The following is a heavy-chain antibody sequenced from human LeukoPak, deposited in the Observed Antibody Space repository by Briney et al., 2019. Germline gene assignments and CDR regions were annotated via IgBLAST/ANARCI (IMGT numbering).Heavy chain of an antibody. Sequence: GGSLRLSCTASGFTVSSGDMSWVRQAPGRGLEWVSVIDSGGKTYYADSVEGRFTISRDNSKNILYLQMNSLRAEDTAVYFCAKEEARWEWFDPWGQGTLVTVSS. V-gene: IGHV3-66*01. CDR2: IDSGGKT. J-gene: IGHJ5*02. CDR3: AKEEARWEWFDP. D-gene: IGHD1-26*01. CDR1: GFTVSSGD.